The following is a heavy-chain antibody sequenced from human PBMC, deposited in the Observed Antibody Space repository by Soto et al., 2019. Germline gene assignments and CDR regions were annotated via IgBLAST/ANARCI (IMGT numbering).Heavy chain of an antibody. J-gene: IGHJ5*02. D-gene: IGHD3-22*01. CDR3: AGAHSGYYYGNWFDP. CDR1: GYTFTSYG. Sequence: ASVKVSCKASGYTFTSYGISWVRQAPGQGLEWMGWISAYNGNTNYAQKLQGRVTMTTDTSTSTAYMELRSLRSDDTAVYYCAGAHSGYYYGNWFDPWGQGTLVTVSS. CDR2: ISAYNGNT. V-gene: IGHV1-18*04.